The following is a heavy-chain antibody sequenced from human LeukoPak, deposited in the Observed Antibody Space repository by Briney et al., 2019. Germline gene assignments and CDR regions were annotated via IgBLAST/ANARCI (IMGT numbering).Heavy chain of an antibody. CDR2: INHSGST. CDR3: ARGFGIAVGY. V-gene: IGHV4-34*01. Sequence: SETLSLTCAVYGGSFSGYYWSWIRQPPGKGLEWIEEINHSGSTNYNPSLKSRVTISVDTSKNQFSLKLSSVTAADTAVYYCARGFGIAVGYWGQGTLVTVSS. CDR1: GGSFSGYY. J-gene: IGHJ4*02. D-gene: IGHD6-19*01.